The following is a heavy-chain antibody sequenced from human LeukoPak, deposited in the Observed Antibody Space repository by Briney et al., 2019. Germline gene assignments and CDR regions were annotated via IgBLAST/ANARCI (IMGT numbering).Heavy chain of an antibody. D-gene: IGHD1-1*01. CDR2: IYYSGST. CDR3: AKAGTTGIHHWFDP. J-gene: IGHJ5*02. CDR1: GGSISSGYYY. V-gene: IGHV4-39*07. Sequence: PSETLSLTCSVSGGSISSGYYYWGWIRQPPGKGLEWIGSIYYSGSTFYNPSLKSRVTVSVDTSKNQFSLNVNSVTAADTAVYYCAKAGTTGIHHWFDPWGQGNLVTVSS.